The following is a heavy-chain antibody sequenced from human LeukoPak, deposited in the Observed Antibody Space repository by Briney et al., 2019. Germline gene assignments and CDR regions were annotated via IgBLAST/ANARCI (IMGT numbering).Heavy chain of an antibody. J-gene: IGHJ4*02. Sequence: GGSLRPSCEASGLDFSSHAMTWVRQAPGKGLEWVSGITGSGGSTYYVESVKGRFTISRDNSKNTLYLQMNSLRAEDTAAYYCATRPPSETYFGVLDYWGQGTLVTVSS. V-gene: IGHV3-23*01. D-gene: IGHD1-26*01. CDR2: ITGSGGST. CDR3: ATRPPSETYFGVLDY. CDR1: GLDFSSHA.